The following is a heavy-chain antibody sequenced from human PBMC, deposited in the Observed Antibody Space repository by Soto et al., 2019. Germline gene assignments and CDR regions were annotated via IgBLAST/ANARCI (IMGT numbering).Heavy chain of an antibody. J-gene: IGHJ4*02. D-gene: IGHD3-10*01. CDR3: ASHKVTYYYGSGSYFDY. CDR1: GYTFTSYA. Sequence: QVQLVQSGAEVKKPGASVKVSCKASGYTFTSYAMHWVRQAPGQRLEWMGWINAGNGNTKYSQKFQGRVTITRDTSASTAYRELSSLRSEDTAVYYCASHKVTYYYGSGSYFDYWGQGTLVTVSS. V-gene: IGHV1-3*01. CDR2: INAGNGNT.